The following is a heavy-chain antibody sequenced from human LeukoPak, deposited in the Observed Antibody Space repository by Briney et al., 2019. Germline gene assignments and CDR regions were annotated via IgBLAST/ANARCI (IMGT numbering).Heavy chain of an antibody. CDR1: GGSISSYY. V-gene: IGHV4-4*09. J-gene: IGHJ5*02. Sequence: SETLSLTCTVSGGSISSYYWSWIRQPPGKGLEWIGYIYTIGSTNYNPSPKSRATISVDTSKSQFSLKLSSVTAADTAVYYCARDYYGSGSYYSGVWFEPWGQGTLVTVSS. CDR3: ARDYYGSGSYYSGVWFEP. D-gene: IGHD3-10*01. CDR2: IYTIGST.